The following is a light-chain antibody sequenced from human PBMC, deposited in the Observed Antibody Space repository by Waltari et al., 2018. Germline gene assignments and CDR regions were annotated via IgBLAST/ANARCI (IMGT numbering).Light chain of an antibody. J-gene: IGKJ1*01. CDR3: QQYGSSPRT. CDR1: QSVTGSY. Sequence: EIVLTQSPGTLSLSPGERATLSCRTSQSVTGSYLAWYQQSPGQAPRPLISGASSRATGIPDRFSGCGSGPDVTLTISRLEPEDFAVYYCQQYGSSPRTFGQGTRVEIK. CDR2: GAS. V-gene: IGKV3-20*01.